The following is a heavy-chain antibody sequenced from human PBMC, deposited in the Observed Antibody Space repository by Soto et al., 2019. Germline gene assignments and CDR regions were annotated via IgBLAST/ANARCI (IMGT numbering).Heavy chain of an antibody. CDR1: GFTFSRYA. J-gene: IGHJ6*02. V-gene: IGHV3-23*01. CDR2: ISSRGDRT. CDR3: ATEPGSSYGFQPNALDV. D-gene: IGHD5-18*01. Sequence: PGGSLRLSCAGSGFTFSRYAMNWVRQAPGKGLEWVSIISSRGDRTSYAESVKGRFTISRDDSKNTLFLHMNSLGAEDTAVYYCATEPGSSYGFQPNALDVWGPGTTVTVSS.